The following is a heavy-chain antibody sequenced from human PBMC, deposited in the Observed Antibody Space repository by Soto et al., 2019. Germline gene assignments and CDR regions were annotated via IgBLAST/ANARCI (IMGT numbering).Heavy chain of an antibody. J-gene: IGHJ5*02. CDR1: GDSVSSSSYY. CDR2: VYYTGST. Sequence: SETLSLTCAVSGDSVSSSSYYWGWIRQTPGKGLEWIGSVYYTGSTYSNPSLKSRVTISVDTSKNQFSLKLNSVTAADTAVYYCARHIDGEDWFDPWGQGILVTVSS. CDR3: ARHIDGEDWFDP. V-gene: IGHV4-39*01. D-gene: IGHD4-17*01.